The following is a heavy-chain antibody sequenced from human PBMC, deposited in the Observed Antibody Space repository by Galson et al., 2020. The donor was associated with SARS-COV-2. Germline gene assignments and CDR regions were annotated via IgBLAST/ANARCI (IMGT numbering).Heavy chain of an antibody. CDR2: SIGGST. J-gene: IGHJ4*02. CDR1: GFALRSFA. V-gene: IGHV3-23*01. CDR3: AKDLLGYTGYEFHH. D-gene: IGHD5-12*01. Sequence: GGSLRLSCVASGFALRSFAMSWVRQAPGKGLEWVSTSIGGSTFYADAVKGRFTMTRDNSGNTVFLQLNSLRAEDTAIYYCAKDLLGYTGYEFHHWGQGTLVAVSS.